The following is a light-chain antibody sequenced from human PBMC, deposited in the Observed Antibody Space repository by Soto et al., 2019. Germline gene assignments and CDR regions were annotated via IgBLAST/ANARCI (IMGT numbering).Light chain of an antibody. J-gene: IGKJ1*01. CDR3: QQYNSHWT. V-gene: IGKV3-15*01. CDR2: GAS. CDR1: QSVSSN. Sequence: EIVMTQSPATLSVSPGERATLSCRASQSVSSNLAWYQQKPGQAPRLLIYGASTRATGIPARFSGSGSGTEFTLTISSLQSEDFATYFCQQYNSHWTFGQGTKVEIK.